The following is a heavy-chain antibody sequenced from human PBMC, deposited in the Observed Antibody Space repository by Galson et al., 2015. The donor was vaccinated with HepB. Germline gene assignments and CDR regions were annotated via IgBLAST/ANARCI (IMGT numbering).Heavy chain of an antibody. Sequence: SLRLSCAASGFTFSSYSMNWVRQAPGKGLEWVSSISSSSSYIYYADPVKGRFTISRDNAKNSLYLQMNSLRAEDTAVYYCARDQADYYGSGLGGVFDYWGQGTLVTVSS. D-gene: IGHD3-10*01. J-gene: IGHJ4*02. CDR3: ARDQADYYGSGLGGVFDY. V-gene: IGHV3-21*01. CDR2: ISSSSSYI. CDR1: GFTFSSYS.